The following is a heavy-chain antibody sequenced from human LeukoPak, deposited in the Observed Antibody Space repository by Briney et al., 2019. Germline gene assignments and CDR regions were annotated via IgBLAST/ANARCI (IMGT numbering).Heavy chain of an antibody. CDR2: INESGSRT. V-gene: IGHV3-23*01. CDR3: AKDLSGPGWYFDL. CDR1: EVTFSSYG. D-gene: IGHD1-26*01. Sequence: GGSLRLSCAASEVTFSSYGMRWVRQAPGKGLEWVSGINESGSRTYYADSVKGRFTISRDNSKNTLYLQLNSLRAEDTAVYYCAKDLSGPGWYFDLWGRGTLVTVSS. J-gene: IGHJ2*01.